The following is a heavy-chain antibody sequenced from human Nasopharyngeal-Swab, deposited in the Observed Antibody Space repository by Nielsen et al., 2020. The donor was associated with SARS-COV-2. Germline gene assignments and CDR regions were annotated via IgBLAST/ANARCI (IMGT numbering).Heavy chain of an antibody. Sequence: SGPTLVKPTQTLTLTCTFSGFSLITSGMSVSWIRQPPGKALEWLARIDWDDDKYYSTSLKTRLTISKDTSKNQVVLTMTNMDPVDTATYYCARTSYYGGNSGFDYWGQGTLVTVSS. CDR2: IDWDDDK. CDR1: GFSLITSGMS. J-gene: IGHJ4*02. V-gene: IGHV2-70*11. D-gene: IGHD4-23*01. CDR3: ARTSYYGGNSGFDY.